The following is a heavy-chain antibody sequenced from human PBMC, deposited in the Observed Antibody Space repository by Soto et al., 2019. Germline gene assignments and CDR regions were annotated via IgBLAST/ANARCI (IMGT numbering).Heavy chain of an antibody. CDR2: INHSGST. CDR1: GGSFSGYY. V-gene: IGHV4-34*01. J-gene: IGHJ5*02. CDR3: ARGQWNLEPLANLDP. Sequence: SETLSLTCAVYGGSFSGYYWSWIRQPPGKGLEWIGEINHSGSTNYNPSLKSRVTISVDTSKNQFSLKLSSVTAADTAVYYCARGQWNLEPLANLDPWGQGTLVTVSS. D-gene: IGHD1-1*01.